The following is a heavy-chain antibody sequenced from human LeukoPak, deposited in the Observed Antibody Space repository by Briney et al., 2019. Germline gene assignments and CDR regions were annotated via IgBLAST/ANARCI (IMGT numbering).Heavy chain of an antibody. CDR3: ARGDDFSGDY. J-gene: IGHJ4*02. Sequence: QPGGSLRLSCAASGFTFSSYAMSWVRQAPGKGLEWVSAISGSGGSTYYADSVKGRFTISRDNTKNSLFLQMDGLRVEDTAVYYCARGDDFSGDYWGQGTLVTVSS. CDR2: ISGSGGST. D-gene: IGHD3-16*01. V-gene: IGHV3-23*01. CDR1: GFTFSSYA.